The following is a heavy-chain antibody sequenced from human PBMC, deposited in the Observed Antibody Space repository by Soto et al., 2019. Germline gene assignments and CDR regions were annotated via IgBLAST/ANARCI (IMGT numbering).Heavy chain of an antibody. CDR1: GFTFTDAW. D-gene: IGHD3-16*01. CDR3: PKMDHDSLSDDY. V-gene: IGHV3-15*01. J-gene: IGHJ4*01. Sequence: GGSLRLSCAAAGFTFTDAWVGWVRQAPGKGLEWLGRSKDMTEGGAIDHAAPVKGRLIITRDDLTKTLYLQMNSLKSEDTAVYYCPKMDHDSLSDDYWGEGTLVTVCS. CDR2: SKDMTEGGAI.